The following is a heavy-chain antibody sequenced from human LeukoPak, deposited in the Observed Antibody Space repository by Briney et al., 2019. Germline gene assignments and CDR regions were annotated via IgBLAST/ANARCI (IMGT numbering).Heavy chain of an antibody. CDR3: ARVAGMAINPWYFDL. CDR1: GGSISSGSYY. V-gene: IGHV4-61*02. CDR2: IYTSGST. D-gene: IGHD3-10*01. J-gene: IGHJ2*01. Sequence: SETLPLTCTVSGGSISSGSYYWSWIRQPAGKGLEWIGRIYTSGSTNYNPSLKSRVTISVDTSKNQFSLKLSSVTAADTAVYYCARVAGMAINPWYFDLWGRGTLVTVSS.